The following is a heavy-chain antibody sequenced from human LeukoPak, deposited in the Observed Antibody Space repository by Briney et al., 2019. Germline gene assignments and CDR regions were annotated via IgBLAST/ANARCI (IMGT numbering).Heavy chain of an antibody. CDR3: ARLMGATTTYDM. D-gene: IGHD1-26*01. CDR1: GFTFSDYN. CDR2: MSPDGNKK. V-gene: IGHV3-30-3*01. Sequence: GGSLRLSCAASGFTFSDYNMHWVRQAPGKGLDWVALMSPDGNKKYYADSVKGRFTISRDNAKSSLFLQMNSLRVEDTAVFYCARLMGATTTYDMWGQGTTVTVSS. J-gene: IGHJ3*02.